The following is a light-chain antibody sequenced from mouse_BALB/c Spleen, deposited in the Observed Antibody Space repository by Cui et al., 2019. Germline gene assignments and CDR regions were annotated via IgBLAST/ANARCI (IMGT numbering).Light chain of an antibody. CDR2: YTS. Sequence: DIQMTHSPSSLSAQLGGKVTHAGKANQVVNKYIAMNQHKPRQEPRLLIHYTSTLQPGIPSRLGGSGSGRDYSFSISNLEPEDIATYYYLQYDSLFTFGSGTKLEIK. CDR1: QVVNKY. CDR3: LQYDSLFT. J-gene: IGKJ4*01. V-gene: IGKV19-93*01.